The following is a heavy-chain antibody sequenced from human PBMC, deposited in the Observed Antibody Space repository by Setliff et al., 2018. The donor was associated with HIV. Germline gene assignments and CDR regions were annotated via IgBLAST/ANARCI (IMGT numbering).Heavy chain of an antibody. CDR1: GYTFTYHG. CDR2: INTNTGNP. V-gene: IGHV7-4-1*02. J-gene: IGHJ3*02. D-gene: IGHD6-19*01. Sequence: ASVKVSCKASGYTFTYHGLNWVRQAPGQGLEWMGWINTNTGNPTYAQGFTGRFVFSLDTSVSTAYLQISSLKAEDTAVYYCARGLIYSSGWYRNSDAFDIWGQGTMVTV. CDR3: ARGLIYSSGWYRNSDAFDI.